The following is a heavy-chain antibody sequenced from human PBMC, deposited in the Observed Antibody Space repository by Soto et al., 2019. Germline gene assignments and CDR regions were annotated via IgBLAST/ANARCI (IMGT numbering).Heavy chain of an antibody. CDR3: ARTDTLLATQNYYYYGMDV. J-gene: IGHJ6*02. Sequence: VKVSCKASGYTFTSYAMHWVRQAPGQRLEWMGWINAGNGNTKYSQKFQGRVTITRDTSASTAYMELSSLRSEDTAVYYCARTDTLLATQNYYYYGMDVWGQGTTVTVSS. V-gene: IGHV1-3*01. CDR1: GYTFTSYA. CDR2: INAGNGNT. D-gene: IGHD5-12*01.